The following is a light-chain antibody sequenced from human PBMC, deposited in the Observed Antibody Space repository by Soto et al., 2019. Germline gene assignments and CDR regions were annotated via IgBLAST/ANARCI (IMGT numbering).Light chain of an antibody. CDR1: QSISSY. CDR3: QQLNTLPCT. Sequence: DIQMTQYASSLSASVGDRVTITCRASQSISSYLNWYQQKPGKAPKLLIYAASTLQSGVPSRFSGSGSGTEFTLTISGLLPEDFATYHCQQLNTLPCTFGQGTRLEIK. J-gene: IGKJ5*01. V-gene: IGKV1-9*01. CDR2: AAS.